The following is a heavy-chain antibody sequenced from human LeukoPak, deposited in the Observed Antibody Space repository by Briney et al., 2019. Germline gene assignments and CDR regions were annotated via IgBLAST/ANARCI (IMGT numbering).Heavy chain of an antibody. CDR2: INGDGDGK. V-gene: IGHV3-7*01. CDR3: ARDSSLDSATTCYDALDR. CDR1: GFSFRRFW. D-gene: IGHD5-12*01. J-gene: IGHJ3*01. Sequence: PGGTLRLSCAGSGFSFRRFWMTWVRQAPGRGLEWVANINGDGDGKRYADSVKDRFTISRDNARSLVFLQIHSLRDEDTALYYCARDSSLDSATTCYDALDRRGQGTMVTVSS.